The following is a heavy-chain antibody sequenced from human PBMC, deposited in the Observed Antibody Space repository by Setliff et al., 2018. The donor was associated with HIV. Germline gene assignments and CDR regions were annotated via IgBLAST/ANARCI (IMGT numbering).Heavy chain of an antibody. Sequence: PGGSLRLSCAASGFSFSSYWMPWVRQAPGKGLVWVSRINTDGSSTSYADAVKGRITISRDNAKNTLYLQMNSLRAADSAVYYCARGVRGVVNGMDVWGQGTTVTVSS. D-gene: IGHD3-10*01. CDR2: INTDGSST. V-gene: IGHV3-74*01. J-gene: IGHJ6*02. CDR1: GFSFSSYW. CDR3: ARGVRGVVNGMDV.